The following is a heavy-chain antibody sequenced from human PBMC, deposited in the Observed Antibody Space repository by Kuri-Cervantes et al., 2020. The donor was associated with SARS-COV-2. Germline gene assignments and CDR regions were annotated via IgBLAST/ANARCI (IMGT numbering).Heavy chain of an antibody. CDR2: IIPIFGTA. CDR3: ARGHPRYCSGGSCGGGGPNWFDP. V-gene: IGHV1-69*05. D-gene: IGHD2-15*01. Sequence: SVKVSCKASGGTFSSYTISWVRQAPGQGLEWMGGIIPIFGTANYAQKLQGRVTMTTDTSTSTAYMELRSLRSDDTAVYYCARGHPRYCSGGSCGGGGPNWFDPWGQGTLVTVSS. CDR1: GGTFSSYT. J-gene: IGHJ5*02.